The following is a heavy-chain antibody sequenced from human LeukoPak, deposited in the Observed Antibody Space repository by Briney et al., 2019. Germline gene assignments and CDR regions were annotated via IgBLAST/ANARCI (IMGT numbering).Heavy chain of an antibody. CDR1: GYSITNGYF. D-gene: IGHD1-26*01. Sequence: SETLSLTCTVSGYSITNGYFWGWIRQPPGKGLEWIVSVSHSGTTYYNPSLKSRVTISVDTSKNQFSLKLSSVTAADTAVYYCARQVGAYAFDIWGQGTMVTVSS. CDR3: ARQVGAYAFDI. J-gene: IGHJ3*02. V-gene: IGHV4-38-2*02. CDR2: VSHSGTT.